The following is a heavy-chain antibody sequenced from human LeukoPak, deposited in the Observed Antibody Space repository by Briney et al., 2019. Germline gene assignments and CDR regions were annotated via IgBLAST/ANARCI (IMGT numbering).Heavy chain of an antibody. Sequence: PSETLSLTCTVSGGSISSSSYYWSWIRQPPGKGLEWIGYIYYSGSTNYNPSLKSRVTISVDTSKNQISLKLSSVTAADTAVYYCARGRNLNYYMDVWGKGTTVTVSS. V-gene: IGHV4-61*01. CDR3: ARGRNLNYYMDV. CDR1: GGSISSSSYY. D-gene: IGHD5-24*01. J-gene: IGHJ6*03. CDR2: IYYSGST.